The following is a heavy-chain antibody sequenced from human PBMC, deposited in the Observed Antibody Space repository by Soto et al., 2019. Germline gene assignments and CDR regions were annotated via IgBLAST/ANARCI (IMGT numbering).Heavy chain of an antibody. V-gene: IGHV3-74*01. Sequence: GSLRLCGAAAGFNLSSYWMHWVRQAPGKGLVWVSRINSDGSSTSYADSVKGRFTISRDNAKNTLYLQMNSLRAEDTAVYYCAREELRFWDPGYGMDVWGQGTTVTVS. J-gene: IGHJ6*02. D-gene: IGHD3-3*01. CDR3: AREELRFWDPGYGMDV. CDR1: GFNLSSYW. CDR2: INSDGSST.